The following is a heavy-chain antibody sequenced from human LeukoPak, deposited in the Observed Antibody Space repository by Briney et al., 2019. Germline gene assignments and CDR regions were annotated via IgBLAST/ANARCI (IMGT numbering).Heavy chain of an antibody. CDR3: ARCPGRYYDCSGYNAATWYFDL. V-gene: IGHV4-34*01. CDR1: GGSFSGYL. D-gene: IGHD3-22*01. CDR2: ISHSGGT. Sequence: SETLSLTCVVHGGSFSGYLWRWSRQSPRRGLWWLGEISHSGGTTCTTSLKSRVMIAVDTSENQFALKLSSVTAADTAVYYCARCPGRYYDCSGYNAATWYFDLWGRGTLVTVSS. J-gene: IGHJ2*01.